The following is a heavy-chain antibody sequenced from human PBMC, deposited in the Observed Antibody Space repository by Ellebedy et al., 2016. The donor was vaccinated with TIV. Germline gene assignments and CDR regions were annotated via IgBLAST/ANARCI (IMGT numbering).Heavy chain of an antibody. V-gene: IGHV3-48*03. J-gene: IGHJ4*02. D-gene: IGHD3-16*01. CDR3: ARWFRGEAERWYYDN. CDR1: GFPFSSYE. CDR2: INKSGSAV. Sequence: GESLKISCVASGFPFSSYEMNWVRQAPGQGLEWVSYINKSGSAVLYAESVKGRFTISRDNAKNSLFLQMNSLRVDDTALYYCARWFRGEAERWYYDNWGQGALVTVSS.